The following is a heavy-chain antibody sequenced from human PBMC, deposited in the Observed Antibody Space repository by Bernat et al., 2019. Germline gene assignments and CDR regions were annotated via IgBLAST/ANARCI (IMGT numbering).Heavy chain of an antibody. J-gene: IGHJ6*03. D-gene: IGHD4-17*01. CDR3: ARGRVTVTTFYYYMDV. Sequence: QVQLVESGGGVVQPGRSLRLSCAASGFTFSSYAMHWVRQAPGKGLEWVAVIWYDGSNKYYADSVKGRFTISRDNSKNTLYLQMNSLRAEDTAVYYCARGRVTVTTFYYYMDVWGKGTTVTVSS. V-gene: IGHV3-30*07. CDR1: GFTFSSYA. CDR2: IWYDGSNK.